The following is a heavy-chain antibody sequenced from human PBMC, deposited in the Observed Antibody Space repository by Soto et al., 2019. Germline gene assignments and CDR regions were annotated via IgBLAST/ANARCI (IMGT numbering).Heavy chain of an antibody. J-gene: IGHJ4*02. V-gene: IGHV3-23*01. CDR1: GFIFTDYA. CDR2: ISCSGDNT. Sequence: GGSLRLSCVASGFIFTDYAMSWVRQGPGKGLEWVAGISCSGDNTNYADSVKGRFTISRDNSKNTLYLQMNSLRAEDTAVYYCAKVSSSWYAGFFDLWGQGTLVTVSS. D-gene: IGHD6-13*01. CDR3: AKVSSSWYAGFFDL.